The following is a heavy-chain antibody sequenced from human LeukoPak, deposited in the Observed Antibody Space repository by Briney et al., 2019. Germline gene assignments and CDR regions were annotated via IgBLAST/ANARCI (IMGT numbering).Heavy chain of an antibody. V-gene: IGHV1-46*01. CDR1: GYTFTSYY. J-gene: IGHJ4*02. CDR2: TNPSGGST. CDR3: ARVPALDYGDPQGPFDY. Sequence: SVKVSCKASGYTFTSYYMHWVRQAPGQGLEWIGITNPSGGSTSYAQKFQGRVTMTRDTSTSTVYMELSSLRSEDTAVYYCARVPALDYGDPQGPFDYWGQGTLVTVSS. D-gene: IGHD4-17*01.